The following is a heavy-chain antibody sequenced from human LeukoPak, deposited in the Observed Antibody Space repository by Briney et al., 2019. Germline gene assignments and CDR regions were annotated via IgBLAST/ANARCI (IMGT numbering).Heavy chain of an antibody. D-gene: IGHD3-3*01. J-gene: IGHJ3*02. Sequence: GGSLRLSCAASGFTFSSYWMHWVRQAPGKGLVWVSRINSDGSSTSYADSVKGRFTISRDNAKNTLYLQMNSLRAEDTAAYYCARDKRVLRFLEWLFADDAFDIWGQGTMVTVSS. V-gene: IGHV3-74*01. CDR1: GFTFSSYW. CDR2: INSDGSST. CDR3: ARDKRVLRFLEWLFADDAFDI.